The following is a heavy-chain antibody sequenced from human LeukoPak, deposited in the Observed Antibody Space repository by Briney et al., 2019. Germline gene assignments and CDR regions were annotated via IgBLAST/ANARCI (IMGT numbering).Heavy chain of an antibody. V-gene: IGHV4-59*01. CDR3: ARDLLVITAPHDAFDI. CDR1: GGSISRYY. D-gene: IGHD3-9*01. J-gene: IGHJ3*02. Sequence: PSETLSLTCTVSGGSISRYYWRWLRKPPGKGLECLGYIYYSGSTNYNPSLKSRVTISVDTSKNQFSLKLSSVTAADTAVYYCARDLLVITAPHDAFDIWGQGTMVTVSS. CDR2: IYYSGST.